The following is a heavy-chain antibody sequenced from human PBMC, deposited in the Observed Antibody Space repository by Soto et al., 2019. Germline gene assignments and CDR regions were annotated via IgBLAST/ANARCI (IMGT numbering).Heavy chain of an antibody. CDR2: IYSAGST. CDR1: GLTVSSSY. D-gene: IGHD6-13*01. Sequence: HPGGSLRLSCAASGLTVSSSYMSWVRQAPGKGLQWVSVIYSAGSTSYANSVKGRFTIYRDISTNMVYLQMSSLTDEDTAVYYCARAREPEDSSAIFFDIWGQGALVTVSS. CDR3: ARAREPEDSSAIFFDI. V-gene: IGHV3-53*01. J-gene: IGHJ4*02.